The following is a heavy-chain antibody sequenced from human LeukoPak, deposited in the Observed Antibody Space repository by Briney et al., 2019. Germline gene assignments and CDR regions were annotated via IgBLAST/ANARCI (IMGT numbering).Heavy chain of an antibody. CDR1: GFSFSSNW. D-gene: IGHD4-17*01. CDR2: IKRDGSQK. J-gene: IGHJ4*02. Sequence: PGGSLRLSCAAPGFSFSSNWMGWVRQAPGKGLEWVAHIKRDGSQKYYLDSVKGRFTISRDNAKNSLYLQMNSLRAEDTALYYCAKDMSPHGDYPALDYWGQGTLVTVSS. V-gene: IGHV3-7*03. CDR3: AKDMSPHGDYPALDY.